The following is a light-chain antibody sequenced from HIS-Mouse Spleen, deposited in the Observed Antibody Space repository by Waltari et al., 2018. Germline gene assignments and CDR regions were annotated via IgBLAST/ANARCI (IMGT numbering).Light chain of an antibody. CDR3: QVWDSSSDHYV. V-gene: IGLV3-21*02. Sequence: SYVLTQPPSVSVAPGQTARITCGGNNIGSKSVHWYQQKPGRAPVLVVYVDSDRPSGIPERFSGSSAGNTATLTIRGVEAGDEADYYCQVWDSSSDHYVFGTGTKVTVL. J-gene: IGLJ1*01. CDR1: NIGSKS. CDR2: VDS.